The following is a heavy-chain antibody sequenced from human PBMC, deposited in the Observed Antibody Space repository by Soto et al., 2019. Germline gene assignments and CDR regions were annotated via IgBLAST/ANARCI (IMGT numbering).Heavy chain of an antibody. D-gene: IGHD3-16*02. CDR1: GGSFSGYY. Sequence: SETLSLTCAVYGGSFSGYYWSWIRQPPGKGLEWIGEINHSGSTNYNPSLKSRVTISVDTSKNQFSLKLSSVTAADTAVYYCARGYYDYVWGSYRSYYFDYWGQGTMVTVYS. J-gene: IGHJ4*02. CDR3: ARGYYDYVWGSYRSYYFDY. V-gene: IGHV4-34*01. CDR2: INHSGST.